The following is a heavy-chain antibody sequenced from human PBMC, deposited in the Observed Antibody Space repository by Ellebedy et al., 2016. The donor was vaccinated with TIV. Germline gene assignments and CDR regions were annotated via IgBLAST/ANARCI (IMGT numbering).Heavy chain of an antibody. CDR1: GFTFTSSA. V-gene: IGHV1-58*02. CDR3: AAALSGYSYGFDY. Sequence: AASVKVFCKASGFTFTSSAMQWVRQARGQRLEWIGWIVVGSGNTNYAQKFQERVTITRDMSTSTAYMELSSLRSEDTAVYYCAAALSGYSYGFDYWGQGTLVTVSS. CDR2: IVVGSGNT. J-gene: IGHJ4*02. D-gene: IGHD5-18*01.